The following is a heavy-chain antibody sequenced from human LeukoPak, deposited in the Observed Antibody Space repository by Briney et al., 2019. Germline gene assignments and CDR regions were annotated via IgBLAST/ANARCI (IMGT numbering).Heavy chain of an antibody. CDR3: ARAGYESSGSYIATFDY. D-gene: IGHD3-22*01. CDR1: GFTFSSYW. CDR2: INTDGSST. V-gene: IGHV3-74*01. J-gene: IGHJ4*02. Sequence: GGSLRLSCGASGFTFSSYWMFSVRQAPGKGLVWVSRINTDGSSTTHADSVKGRFTISRDNAKNTLYLQMNSLRAEDTAVYYCARAGYESSGSYIATFDYWGQGTLVTVSS.